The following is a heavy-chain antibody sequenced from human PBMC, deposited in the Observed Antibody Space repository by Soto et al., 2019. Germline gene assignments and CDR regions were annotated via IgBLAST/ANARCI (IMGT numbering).Heavy chain of an antibody. Sequence: SVKVSCKASGGTFSSYTISWVRQAPGQGLEWMGRIIPILGIANYAQKFQGRVTITADKSTSTAYMELSSLRSEDTAVYYCAREREAPYRTLDYWGQGTLVTVSS. D-gene: IGHD1-26*01. V-gene: IGHV1-69*04. CDR2: IIPILGIA. CDR3: AREREAPYRTLDY. J-gene: IGHJ4*02. CDR1: GGTFSSYT.